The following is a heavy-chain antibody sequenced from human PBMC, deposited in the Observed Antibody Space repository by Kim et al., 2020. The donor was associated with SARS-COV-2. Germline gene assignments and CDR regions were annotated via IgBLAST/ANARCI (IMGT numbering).Heavy chain of an antibody. CDR3: ARLWFGAFDI. CDR2: IYYSGST. Sequence: SETLSLTCTVSGGSISSSSYYWGWIRQPPGKGLEWIGSIYYSGSTYYNPSLKSRVTISVDTSKNQFSLKLSSVTAADTAVYYCARLWFGAFDIWGQGTMVTVSS. D-gene: IGHD3-10*01. J-gene: IGHJ3*02. CDR1: GGSISSSSYY. V-gene: IGHV4-39*07.